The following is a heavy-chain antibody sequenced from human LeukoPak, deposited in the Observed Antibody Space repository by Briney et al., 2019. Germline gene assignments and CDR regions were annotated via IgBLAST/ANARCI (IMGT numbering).Heavy chain of an antibody. Sequence: GGSLRLSCAASGFTFSNSAMSWVRQAPGKGLEWVSTFSGSGGSTFYADSVKGRFTISRDNSKNTLYLQMNSLRAEDTAVYYCAKDGESDYVPERYFDYWGQGTLVTVSS. CDR1: GFTFSNSA. J-gene: IGHJ4*02. CDR3: AKDGESDYVPERYFDY. CDR2: FSGSGGST. V-gene: IGHV3-23*01. D-gene: IGHD3-16*01.